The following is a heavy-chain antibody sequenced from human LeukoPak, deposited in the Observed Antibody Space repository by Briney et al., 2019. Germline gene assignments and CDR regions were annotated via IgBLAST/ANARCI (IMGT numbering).Heavy chain of an antibody. CDR1: GFTFSSYA. V-gene: IGHV3-23*01. J-gene: IGHJ4*02. Sequence: GGALSLSCAASGFTFSSYAMSWVRQAPGKGLEWVSAIRDSGSSTHYADSVKGRFTTSRDNSKNTLFLQMNSLRAEDTAVYYCVTGGSGYFTHWGQGTLVTVSS. CDR3: VTGGSGYFTH. D-gene: IGHD3-3*01. CDR2: IRDSGSST.